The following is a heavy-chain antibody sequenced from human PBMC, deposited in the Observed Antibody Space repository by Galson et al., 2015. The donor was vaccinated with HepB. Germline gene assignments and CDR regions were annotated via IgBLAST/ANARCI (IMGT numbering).Heavy chain of an antibody. Sequence: SLRLSCAASGFTFSSYGMHWVRQAPGKGLEWVAVIWYDGSNKYYADSVKGRFTISRDNSKNTLYLQMNSLRAEDTAVYYCARGGGKLVEAFDIWGQGTMVTVSS. CDR3: ARGGGKLVEAFDI. D-gene: IGHD6-13*01. CDR1: GFTFSSYG. CDR2: IWYDGSNK. V-gene: IGHV3-33*01. J-gene: IGHJ3*02.